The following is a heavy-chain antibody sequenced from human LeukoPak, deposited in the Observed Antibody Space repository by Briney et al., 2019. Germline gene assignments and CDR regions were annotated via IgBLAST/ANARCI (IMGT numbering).Heavy chain of an antibody. J-gene: IGHJ3*01. CDR3: ARAPMVRGVRLPEGSGSDA. CDR1: GVIFTSVG. CDR2: IIPVIGAT. D-gene: IGHD3-10*01. V-gene: IGHV1-69*06. Sequence: SVKVSCKASGVIFTSVGISWVRQAPGQGLEWMGRIIPVIGATTYAQKFQGRFTITADKSTTTASMELTSLTSEDTALYYCARAPMVRGVRLPEGSGSDAWGQGTLVIVSS.